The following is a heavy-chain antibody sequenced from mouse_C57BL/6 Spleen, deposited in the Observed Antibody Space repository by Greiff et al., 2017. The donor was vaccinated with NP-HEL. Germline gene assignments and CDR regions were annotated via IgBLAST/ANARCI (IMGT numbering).Heavy chain of an antibody. CDR1: GFTFSSYA. CDR2: ISSGGDYI. V-gene: IGHV5-9-1*02. Sequence: EVHLVESGEGLVKPGGSLKLSCAASGFTFSSYAMSWVRQTPEKRLEWVAYISSGGDYIYYADNVKGRFTISRDNARNTLYLQMSSLKSEDTAMYYWTRDRDRGGYFDYWGQGTTLTVSS. D-gene: IGHD3-1*01. J-gene: IGHJ2*01. CDR3: TRDRDRGGYFDY.